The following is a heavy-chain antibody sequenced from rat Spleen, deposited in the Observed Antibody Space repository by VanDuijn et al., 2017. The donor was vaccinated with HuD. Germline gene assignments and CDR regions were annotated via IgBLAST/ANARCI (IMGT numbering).Heavy chain of an antibody. CDR3: AKVPYYGYYYFDY. J-gene: IGHJ2*01. Sequence: EVQLVESDGGLVQPGRSLKLSCAAAGYTFSDYGMVWVLQAPTKGLEWVASISYNGVSTYYRDSVKGRFTISRDNAKSTLYLQMESLRSEDTATYYCAKVPYYGYYYFDYWGQGVMVTVSS. V-gene: IGHV5-20*01. CDR2: ISYNGVST. D-gene: IGHD1-7*01. CDR1: GYTFSDYG.